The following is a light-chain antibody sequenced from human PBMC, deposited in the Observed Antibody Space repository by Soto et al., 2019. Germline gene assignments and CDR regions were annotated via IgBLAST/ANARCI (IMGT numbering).Light chain of an antibody. J-gene: IGLJ2*01. CDR1: SSDIGSNF. CDR3: ASWDSSLNIGV. Sequence: QSVLTQPPSVSADRGQRVTISCSGSSSDIGSNFVSWYKQLPGTAPKLLIYDNHKRPSGIPDRFSGSKSGTSATLGITGLQPGDEADYYCASWDSSLNIGVFGGGTKLTVL. V-gene: IGLV1-51*01. CDR2: DNH.